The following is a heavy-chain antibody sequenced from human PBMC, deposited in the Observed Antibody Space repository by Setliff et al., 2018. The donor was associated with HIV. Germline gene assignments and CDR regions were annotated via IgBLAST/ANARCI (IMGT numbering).Heavy chain of an antibody. J-gene: IGHJ4*02. CDR1: GGSISSRSYY. Sequence: SETLSLTCTVSGGSISSRSYYWSWLRQPAGKGLEWIGRIYSNGNTDYNPSLKSRVTISEDTSKNQFSLKVSSVTAADTAVYYCARDWRAYGVLGSWGQGMLVTVSS. D-gene: IGHD4-17*01. CDR3: ARDWRAYGVLGS. CDR2: IYSNGNT. V-gene: IGHV4-61*10.